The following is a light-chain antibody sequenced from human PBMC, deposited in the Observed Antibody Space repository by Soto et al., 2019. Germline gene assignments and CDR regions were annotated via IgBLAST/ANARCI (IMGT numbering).Light chain of an antibody. V-gene: IGLV2-11*01. CDR3: SSHVGTYGLL. CDR1: SSDVGNYNY. Sequence: QSALTQPRSVSGSPGQSVTISCTGTSSDVGNYNYVSWYRHHPGKAPKVLIYDVSKRPSGVPDRFSGSKSGNTASLTVSGLQAEDEADYYFSSHVGTYGLLFGGGTKVTVL. CDR2: DVS. J-gene: IGLJ2*01.